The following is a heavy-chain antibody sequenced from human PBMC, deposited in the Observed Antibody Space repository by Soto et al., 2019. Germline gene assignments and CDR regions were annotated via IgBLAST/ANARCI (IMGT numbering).Heavy chain of an antibody. V-gene: IGHV3-48*04. D-gene: IGHD2-15*01. CDR1: GFTFSSYG. CDR2: ISSSGSTK. CDR3: ARDPQFCGGSCDAFDI. Sequence: PGGSLRLSCAASGFTFSSYGMHWVRQAPGKGLEWVSYISSSGSTKYYADSVKGRFTISRDNAKNSLYLQMNSLRAEDTAVYYCARDPQFCGGSCDAFDIWGQGTMVTVSS. J-gene: IGHJ3*02.